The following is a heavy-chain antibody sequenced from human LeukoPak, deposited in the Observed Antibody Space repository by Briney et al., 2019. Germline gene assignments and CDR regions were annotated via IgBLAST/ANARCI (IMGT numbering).Heavy chain of an antibody. Sequence: GGSLRLSCAASGFTFSSYWMSWVRQAPGKGLEWVANIKQDGSEMHYVDSVKGRITISRDNAMNSLYLQMNSLRVEDTAVYYCVRDFRSADYWGQGTLVTVSS. V-gene: IGHV3-7*01. J-gene: IGHJ4*02. CDR2: IKQDGSEM. CDR1: GFTFSSYW. CDR3: VRDFRSADY.